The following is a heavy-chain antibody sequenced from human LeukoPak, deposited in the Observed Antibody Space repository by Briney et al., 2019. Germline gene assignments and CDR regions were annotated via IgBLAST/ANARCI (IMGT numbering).Heavy chain of an antibody. Sequence: PSETLSLTCTVSGGSISIYYWSWIRQPPGKGLEWLGYIYYSGSTTYNPSLKSRVTISVATSKTQFSLKLSSVTAADTAVYYCARGGVLNYYDSSGYPYYFDYWGQGTLVTVSS. D-gene: IGHD3-22*01. V-gene: IGHV4-59*12. CDR1: GGSISIYY. CDR3: ARGGVLNYYDSSGYPYYFDY. CDR2: IYYSGST. J-gene: IGHJ4*02.